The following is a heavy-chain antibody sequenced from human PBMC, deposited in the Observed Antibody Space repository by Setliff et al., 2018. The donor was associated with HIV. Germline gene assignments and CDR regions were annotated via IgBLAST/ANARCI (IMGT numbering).Heavy chain of an antibody. CDR2: ISSSGGT. V-gene: IGHV4-61*09. Sequence: SETLSLTCTVSGGSIRRGSYYWNWIRQPVGEGLEWIGHISSSGGTNYNPSLKNRVSLSLDTSKNQFSLKLRSVFAADTAVYYCVRDPGYSSGWSGTTFDYWGLGTLVTV. J-gene: IGHJ4*02. CDR1: GGSIRRGSYY. CDR3: VRDPGYSSGWSGTTFDY. D-gene: IGHD6-19*01.